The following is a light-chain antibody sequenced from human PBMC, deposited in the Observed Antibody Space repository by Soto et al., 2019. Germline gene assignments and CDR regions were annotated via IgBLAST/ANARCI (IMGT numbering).Light chain of an antibody. V-gene: IGLV2-23*01. J-gene: IGLJ1*01. CDR3: CSYAGSGSYV. CDR1: SSDVGSYNL. Sequence: QSALTQPASVSGSPGQSITISCTGTSSDVGSYNLVSWYQQHPGKAPKLMSYEGSKRPSGVSNRFSGSKSGNTSSLTISGLQTEDEADYYCCSYAGSGSYVFGTGTKLTVL. CDR2: EGS.